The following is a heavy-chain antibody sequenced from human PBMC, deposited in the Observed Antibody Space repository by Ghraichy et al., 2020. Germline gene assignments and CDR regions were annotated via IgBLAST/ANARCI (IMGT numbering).Heavy chain of an antibody. CDR1: GFTFSTYV. CDR3: ARPIWENTYGAFEY. CDR2: ISASGGGT. V-gene: IGHV3-23*01. J-gene: IGHJ4*02. Sequence: GGSLRLSCAASGFTFSTYVMTWVRQAPGKGLEWVSAISASGGGTYYADSLKGRFTISRDNSKNTLYLQMDSLRAEDMAVYYCARPIWENTYGAFEYWGQGTLVTVSS. D-gene: IGHD4/OR15-4a*01.